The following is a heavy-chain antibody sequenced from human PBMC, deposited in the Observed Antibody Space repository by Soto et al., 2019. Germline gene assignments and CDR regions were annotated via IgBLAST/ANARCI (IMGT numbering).Heavy chain of an antibody. Sequence: QVQLVESGGGVVQPGRSLRLSCAASGFTFSSYGMHWVRQAPGKGLEWVAVILYDGSNKYYADSVKGRFTISRDNSKNTLYLQMNSLRAEDTAVYYCVKDPVDPWYYGSGSPVAFDIWGQGTMVTISS. CDR3: VKDPVDPWYYGSGSPVAFDI. V-gene: IGHV3-30*18. CDR2: ILYDGSNK. CDR1: GFTFSSYG. D-gene: IGHD3-10*01. J-gene: IGHJ3*02.